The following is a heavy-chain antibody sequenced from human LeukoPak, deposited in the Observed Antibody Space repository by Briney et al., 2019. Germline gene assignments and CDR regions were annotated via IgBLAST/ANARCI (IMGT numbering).Heavy chain of an antibody. CDR2: INHSGST. Sequence: NPSETLSLTCAVYGGSFSGYYWSWIRQPPGKGLEWIGEINHSGSTNYNPSLKSRVTISVGTSKNQFSLKLSSVTAADTAVYYCARNLFYDYVWGSYRSDWFDPWGQGTLVTVSS. V-gene: IGHV4-34*01. CDR1: GGSFSGYY. D-gene: IGHD3-16*02. J-gene: IGHJ5*02. CDR3: ARNLFYDYVWGSYRSDWFDP.